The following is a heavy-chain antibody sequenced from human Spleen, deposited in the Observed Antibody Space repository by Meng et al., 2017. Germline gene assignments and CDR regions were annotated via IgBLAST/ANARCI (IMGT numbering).Heavy chain of an antibody. CDR2: IIPIFGTA. CDR1: GGTFSSYV. J-gene: IGHJ3*02. Sequence: SVKVSCKASGGTFSSYVISWVRQAPGQGLEWMGGIIPIFGTANYAQKFQGRVTITADESTSTAYMELSSLRSEDTAVYYCARTTVTTKLDAFDIWGQGTMVTVSS. D-gene: IGHD4-17*01. CDR3: ARTTVTTKLDAFDI. V-gene: IGHV1-69*13.